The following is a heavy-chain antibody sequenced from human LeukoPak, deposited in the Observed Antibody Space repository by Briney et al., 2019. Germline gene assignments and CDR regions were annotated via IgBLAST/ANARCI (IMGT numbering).Heavy chain of an antibody. CDR1: GFNFNNFA. J-gene: IGHJ4*02. CDR2: MTGPADTT. Sequence: GGSLRLSCAASGFNFNNFAMSWVRQAPGKGPEWLSAMTGPADTTYYAESVKGRFTNSRDYSKSMVYLQMTSLRVEDTAIYYCAKGAEIDHWGQGTLVTVSS. V-gene: IGHV3-23*01. CDR3: AKGAEIDH.